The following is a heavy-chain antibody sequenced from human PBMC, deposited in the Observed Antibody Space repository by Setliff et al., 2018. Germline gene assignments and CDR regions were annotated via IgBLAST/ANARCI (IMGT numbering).Heavy chain of an antibody. CDR3: ARVVVVPAANGRGDAFDI. J-gene: IGHJ3*02. Sequence: SETLSLTCTVSGGSISSGDFHWSWIRQPPGKGLEWIGYIYYSGSTYYNPSLKSRVTISVDTSKNQFSLKLSSVTAADTAVYYCARVVVVPAANGRGDAFDIWGQGTMVTVSS. CDR2: IYYSGST. D-gene: IGHD2-2*01. CDR1: GGSISSGDFH. V-gene: IGHV4-30-4*08.